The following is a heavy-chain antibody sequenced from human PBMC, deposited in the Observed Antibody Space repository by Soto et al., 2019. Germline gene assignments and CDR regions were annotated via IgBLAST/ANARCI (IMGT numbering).Heavy chain of an antibody. Sequence: QVQLVESGGGVVQPGRSLRLSCAASGFTFSAYTMHWVRRPPGKGLEWVAVISYDGNNERYTDTVKGRFTVSRDNSKSTLYLQMNSLKSEDTAVYYCARDGYSGRSDGFDIWGQGTMVTVSS. CDR3: ARDGYSGRSDGFDI. CDR2: ISYDGNNE. V-gene: IGHV3-30-3*01. J-gene: IGHJ3*02. D-gene: IGHD1-26*01. CDR1: GFTFSAYT.